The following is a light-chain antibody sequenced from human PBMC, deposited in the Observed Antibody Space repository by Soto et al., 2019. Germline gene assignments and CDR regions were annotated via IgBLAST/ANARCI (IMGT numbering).Light chain of an antibody. CDR3: QQTYATPIT. CDR2: GAS. J-gene: IGKJ5*01. CDR1: HPISNY. V-gene: IGKV1-39*01. Sequence: DIPMTQSPSSLSASLVDRVTITCRASHPISNYLNWYQHRPGKAPKLLIYGASTLQSGVPSRFSGSESGTDFTLTITSLQPEDCATYYCQQTYATPITFGQGTRLEIK.